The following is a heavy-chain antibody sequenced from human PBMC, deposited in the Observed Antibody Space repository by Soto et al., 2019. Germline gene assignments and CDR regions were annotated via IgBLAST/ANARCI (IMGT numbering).Heavy chain of an antibody. J-gene: IGHJ5*02. CDR2: MNPNSGNT. CDR1: ESNFMNHD. CDR3: VRMSSSGMLNSFDP. V-gene: IGHV1-8*01. Sequence: ASVKGSCKASESNFMNHDLSWVRQATGQRLAWMGLMNPNSGNTGYALRIQGRVSMTRNTSINTVYLELSSLASDDTHLYYSVRMSSSGMLNSFDPWGQGALPTDYS. D-gene: IGHD3-10*02.